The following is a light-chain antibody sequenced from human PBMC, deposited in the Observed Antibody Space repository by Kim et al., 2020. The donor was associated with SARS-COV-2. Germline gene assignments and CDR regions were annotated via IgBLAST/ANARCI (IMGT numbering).Light chain of an antibody. V-gene: IGKV6-21*01. CDR2: YAS. CDR3: HQSSSLPWT. J-gene: IGKJ1*01. CDR1: QSVVSS. Sequence: VTPKEKVTITSRASQSVVSSLNWYQQKPDQSPRRLIKYASQSFSGVPARFSGSGSGTDFTLTINSLEAEDAATYYCHQSSSLPWTFGQGTKVDIK.